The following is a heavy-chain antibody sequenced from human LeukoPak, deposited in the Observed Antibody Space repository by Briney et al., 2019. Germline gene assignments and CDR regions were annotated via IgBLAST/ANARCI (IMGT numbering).Heavy chain of an antibody. J-gene: IGHJ4*02. Sequence: PSETLSLTCTVYGGSISSYYGSWVRQPAGKGLEWIGRIYTSGSTNYNPSLKSRVTMSVDTSKNQFSLKLSSVTAADTAVYYCAREGSYVTFDYWGQGTLVTVSS. CDR1: GGSISSYY. CDR3: AREGSYVTFDY. CDR2: IYTSGST. V-gene: IGHV4-4*07. D-gene: IGHD1-26*01.